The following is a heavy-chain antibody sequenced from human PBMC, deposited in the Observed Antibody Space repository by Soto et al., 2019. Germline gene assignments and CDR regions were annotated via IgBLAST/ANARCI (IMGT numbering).Heavy chain of an antibody. CDR1: VYTITIYD. J-gene: IGHJ5*02. D-gene: IGHD2-2*01. V-gene: IGHV1-8*01. CDR2: MNPNSGNT. CDR3: ARGEDIVVVPEFDP. Sequence: SVKVSCKASVYTITIYDVNGLIQTTGQGLEWMGWMNPNSGNTGYAQKFQGRVTMTRNTSISTAYMELSSLRSEDTAVYYCARGEDIVVVPEFDPWGQGTLVTVSS.